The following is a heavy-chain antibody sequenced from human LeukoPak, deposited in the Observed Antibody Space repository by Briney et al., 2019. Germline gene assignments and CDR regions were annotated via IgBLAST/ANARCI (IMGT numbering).Heavy chain of an antibody. J-gene: IGHJ3*02. D-gene: IGHD3-22*01. CDR3: ARDRYNPSGYYHHDAFDI. CDR1: GGTFSSYA. V-gene: IGHV1-69*04. CDR2: IIPILGIA. Sequence: EASVKVSCKASGGTFSSYAISWVRQAPGQGLEWMERIIPILGIANYAQKFQGRVTITADKSTSTAYMELSSLRPEDTAVYYCARDRYNPSGYYHHDAFDIWGQGTMVTVSS.